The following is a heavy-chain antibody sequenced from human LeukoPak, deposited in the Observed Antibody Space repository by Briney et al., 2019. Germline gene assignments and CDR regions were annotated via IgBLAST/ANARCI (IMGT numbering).Heavy chain of an antibody. CDR1: GFSFSNDG. CDR3: VRGDSSSWYNLFDY. D-gene: IGHD6-13*01. Sequence: GGSLRLSCAASGFSFSNDGMHWVRQAPGKGLELVANIKQDGSEKYYVDSVKGRFTISRDNAKNSLYLQMNSLRAEDTAVYYCVRGDSSSWYNLFDYWGQGTLVTVSS. CDR2: IKQDGSEK. J-gene: IGHJ4*02. V-gene: IGHV3-7*01.